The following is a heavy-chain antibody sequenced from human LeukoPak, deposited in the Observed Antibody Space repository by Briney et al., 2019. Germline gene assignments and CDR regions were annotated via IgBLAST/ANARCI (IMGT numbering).Heavy chain of an antibody. CDR1: GFSLSTSGVG. CDR3: AHTVEELVYYYYYMDV. J-gene: IGHJ6*03. CDR2: IYWNDDK. D-gene: IGHD6-6*01. V-gene: IGHV2-5*01. Sequence: SGPTLVKPTQTLTLTCTFSGFSLSTSGVGVGWIRQPPGKALEWLALIYWNDDKRYSLSLKSRLTITKDTSKNQVVLTMTNMDPVDTATYYCAHTVEELVYYYYYMDVWGKGTTVTVSS.